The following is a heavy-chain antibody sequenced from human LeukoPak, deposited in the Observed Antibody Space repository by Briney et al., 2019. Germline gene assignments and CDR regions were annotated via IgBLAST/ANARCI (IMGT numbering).Heavy chain of an antibody. Sequence: ASVKVSCKASGYTFTSYAISWVRQAPGQGLEWMGGIIPIFGTANYAQKFQGRVTITTDESTSTAYMELSSLRSEDTAVYYCARELYCSGGSCYSYWGQGTLVTVSS. CDR2: IIPIFGTA. D-gene: IGHD2-15*01. CDR1: GYTFTSYA. CDR3: ARELYCSGGSCYSY. J-gene: IGHJ4*02. V-gene: IGHV1-69*05.